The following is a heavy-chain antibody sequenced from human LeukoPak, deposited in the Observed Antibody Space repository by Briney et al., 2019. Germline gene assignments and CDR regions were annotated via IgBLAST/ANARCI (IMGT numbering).Heavy chain of an antibody. D-gene: IGHD3-10*01. CDR2: INPNSGGT. V-gene: IGHV1-2*02. CDR1: GYTFTGYY. CDR3: ARGRVARITMVRGVMDY. Sequence: ASVKVSCKASGYTFTGYYMHWVRQAPGQGLEWMGWINPNSGGTNYAQKFQGRVTMTRDTSISTAYMELSRLRSDDTAVYYCARGRVARITMVRGVMDYWGQGTLVTVSS. J-gene: IGHJ4*02.